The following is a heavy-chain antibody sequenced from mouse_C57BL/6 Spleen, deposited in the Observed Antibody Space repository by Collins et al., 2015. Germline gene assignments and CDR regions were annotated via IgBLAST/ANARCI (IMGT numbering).Heavy chain of an antibody. Sequence: QIQLVQSGPELKKPGETVKISCKASGYTFSSYGMSWVEQAPGRGLKWMGWINTCSAVPTYADDFKGRFAFSSETSASTAYLQITNLKNEDTATYFCGRHYYGSSCWYFDVWGTGTTVTVSS. CDR3: GRHYYGSSCWYFDV. CDR2: INTCSAVP. CDR1: GYTFSSYG. J-gene: IGHJ1*03. V-gene: IGHV9-3*01. D-gene: IGHD1-1*01.